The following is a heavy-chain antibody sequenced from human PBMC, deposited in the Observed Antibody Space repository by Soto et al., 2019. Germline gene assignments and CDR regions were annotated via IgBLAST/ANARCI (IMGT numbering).Heavy chain of an antibody. CDR1: GFTFSSYS. CDR3: AKKDATGTTSWFDP. Sequence: EEQLLGSGGGLVQPGGSLRLSCAASGFTFSSYSMGWVRQAPGEGLEWVSGISDSGVNTYYADSVKGRFTISRDNSKNTLYLQMNSLRADDTAIYFCAKKDATGTTSWFDPWGQGTLVTVSS. D-gene: IGHD1-1*01. J-gene: IGHJ5*02. V-gene: IGHV3-23*01. CDR2: ISDSGVNT.